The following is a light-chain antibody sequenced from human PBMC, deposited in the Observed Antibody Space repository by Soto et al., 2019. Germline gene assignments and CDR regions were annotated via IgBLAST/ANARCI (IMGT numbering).Light chain of an antibody. Sequence: LMLSVGTRSLKKEERATLCCRASQSVSSSYLAWYQQKPGQAPRLLIYGASSRATGIPDRFSGSGSGTDFTLTISRLEPEDFAVHYCQQYGSSRWTFCQGTKVDIK. V-gene: IGKV3-20*01. CDR2: GAS. CDR3: QQYGSSRWT. CDR1: QSVSSSY. J-gene: IGKJ1*01.